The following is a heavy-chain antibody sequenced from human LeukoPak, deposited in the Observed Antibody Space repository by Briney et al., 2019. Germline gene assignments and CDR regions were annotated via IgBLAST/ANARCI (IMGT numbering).Heavy chain of an antibody. CDR3: AREGETTVKYYYYYGVDV. Sequence: ASVKVSCKASGYTFTSYGISWVRQAPGQGLEWMGWISAYNGNTNYAQKLQGRVTMTTDTSTSTAYMELRSLRSDDTAVYYCAREGETTVKYYYYYGVDVWGQGTTVTVSS. D-gene: IGHD4-17*01. V-gene: IGHV1-18*01. CDR2: ISAYNGNT. J-gene: IGHJ6*02. CDR1: GYTFTSYG.